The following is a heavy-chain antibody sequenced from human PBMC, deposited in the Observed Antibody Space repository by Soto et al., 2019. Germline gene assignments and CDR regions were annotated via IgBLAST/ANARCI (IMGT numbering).Heavy chain of an antibody. CDR1: GDYISSHY. CDR3: ARPRGTTPAVWYFDL. CDR2: VYHSGKT. V-gene: IGHV4-59*08. Sequence: QVQLQESGPGLVKPSETLSLTCTVSGDYISSHYWSWLRQPPGKGLEWIGYVYHSGKTDSKPSLKSRVTISMYTSNNQISLSLTSATAADTAVYYCARPRGTTPAVWYFDLWGRGTLVTVSS. D-gene: IGHD2-2*01. J-gene: IGHJ2*01.